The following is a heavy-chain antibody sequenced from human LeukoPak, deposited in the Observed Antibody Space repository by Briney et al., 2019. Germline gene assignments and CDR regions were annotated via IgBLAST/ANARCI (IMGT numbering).Heavy chain of an antibody. CDR3: ARDIVVLPAAPYGMDV. V-gene: IGHV1-3*01. J-gene: IGHJ6*04. CDR2: INAGNGNT. CDR1: GYTFTSYA. D-gene: IGHD2-2*01. Sequence: ASVKVSCKASGYTFTSYAMHWVRQAPGQRREWMGWINAGNGNTKYSQKFQSRVTITRDTSASTAYMELSSLRSEDTAVYYCARDIVVLPAAPYGMDVWGKGTTVTVSS.